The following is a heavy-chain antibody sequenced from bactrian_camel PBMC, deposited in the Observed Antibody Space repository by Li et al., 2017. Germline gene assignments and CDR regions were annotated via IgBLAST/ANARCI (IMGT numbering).Heavy chain of an antibody. CDR1: GFTTGLTLESKC. J-gene: IGHJ4*01. Sequence: QLVESGGGSVQPGGSLNVSCTASGFTTGLTLESKCMGWFRQTPGKEREGVAMIYTGGTPTYYADSVKGRFTISRDDAKSTVYLQLNSLQIEDTGMYYCSNGKDRTGWKTPGPGTQVTVS. CDR2: IYTGGTPT. D-gene: IGHD5*01. V-gene: IGHV3S28*01.